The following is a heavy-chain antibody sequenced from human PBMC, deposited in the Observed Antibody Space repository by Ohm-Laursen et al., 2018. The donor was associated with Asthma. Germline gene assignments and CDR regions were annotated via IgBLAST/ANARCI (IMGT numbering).Heavy chain of an antibody. Sequence: SLRLSCAASGFTFEDYAMHWVRQAPGKGLEWVSGISWNSGDIGYADSVKGRFTISRENAKNSLYLQMNSLRPEDSALYYCAKDKKGTWAYSSSCFVFGGQGTLVTVSS. D-gene: IGHD2-2*01. CDR1: GFTFEDYA. CDR3: AKDKKGTWAYSSSCFVF. CDR2: ISWNSGDI. V-gene: IGHV3-9*01. J-gene: IGHJ4*02.